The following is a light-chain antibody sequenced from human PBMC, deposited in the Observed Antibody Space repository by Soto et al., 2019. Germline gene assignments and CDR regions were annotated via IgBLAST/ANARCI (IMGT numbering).Light chain of an antibody. V-gene: IGLV2-23*02. CDR1: SSDVGNYNL. J-gene: IGLJ1*01. Sequence: SALTQPASVSGSPGQSIAISCTGTSSDVGNYNLVSWYQQHPGKAPRLMIFEVNKRPPGVSDRFSGSKSGNTASLTISGLQADDEADYYCYSYAGSYIYYVFGAGTKVTVL. CDR3: YSYAGSYIYYV. CDR2: EVN.